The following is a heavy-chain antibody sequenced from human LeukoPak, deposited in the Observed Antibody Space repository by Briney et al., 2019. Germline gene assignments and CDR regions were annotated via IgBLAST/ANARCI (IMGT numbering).Heavy chain of an antibody. CDR1: GFTFSSYA. V-gene: IGHV3-64*01. J-gene: IGHJ4*02. CDR3: AKDGGITTPFDY. CDR2: ISNNGGST. Sequence: GGSLRLSCAASGFTFSSYAMHWVRQAPGKGLEYVSAISNNGGSTYYANSVKGRFTISRDNSKNTLYLQMNSLRAEDTAVYYCAKDGGITTPFDYWGQGTLVTVSS. D-gene: IGHD3-16*01.